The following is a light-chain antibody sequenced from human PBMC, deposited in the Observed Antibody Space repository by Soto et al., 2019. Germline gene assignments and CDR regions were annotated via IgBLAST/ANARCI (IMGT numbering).Light chain of an antibody. J-gene: IGLJ1*01. CDR2: EVT. V-gene: IGLV2-14*01. CDR1: SSDVAGYNY. Sequence: QSALTQPASVSGSPGQSITISCTGTSSDVAGYNYVSWYQHHPGKAPKLMIYEVTNRPSGVSNRFSGSKSGNTASLIISGLQAEDEADYYCSSYTNINTRACVFGTGTKVTVL. CDR3: SSYTNINTRACV.